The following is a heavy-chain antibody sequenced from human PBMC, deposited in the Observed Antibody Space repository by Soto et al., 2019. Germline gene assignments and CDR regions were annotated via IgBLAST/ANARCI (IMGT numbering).Heavy chain of an antibody. Sequence: PSETLSLTCTVSGGSISSGGYYWSWIRQHPGKGLEWIGYIYYSGSTYYNPSLKSRVTISVDTSKNQFSLKLSSVTAADTAVYYCARDARYCSGGSCYYVNWFDPWGQGTLVTVS. D-gene: IGHD2-15*01. V-gene: IGHV4-31*03. J-gene: IGHJ5*02. CDR3: ARDARYCSGGSCYYVNWFDP. CDR2: IYYSGST. CDR1: GGSISSGGYY.